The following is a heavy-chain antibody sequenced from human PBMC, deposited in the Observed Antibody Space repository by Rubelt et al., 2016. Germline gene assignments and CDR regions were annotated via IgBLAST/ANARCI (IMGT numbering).Heavy chain of an antibody. Sequence: QPQLQESGPGLVKPSETLSLPCTVSGDSIISSSSYWGWIRQPPEKGLEWIGSIYYSGSTYYNPSLTSRVTISLDTSKNQFSLNLNSVTAAETAVYYCARTYSSTWTRFDYWGQGTLVIVSS. V-gene: IGHV4-39*01. CDR1: GDSIISSSSY. D-gene: IGHD6-13*01. CDR2: IYYSGST. J-gene: IGHJ4*02. CDR3: ARTYSSTWTRFDY.